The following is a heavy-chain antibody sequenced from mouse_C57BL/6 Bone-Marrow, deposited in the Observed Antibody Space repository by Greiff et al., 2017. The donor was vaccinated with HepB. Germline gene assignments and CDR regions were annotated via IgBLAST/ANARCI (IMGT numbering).Heavy chain of an antibody. CDR1: GFSLTSYG. Sequence: VQLKQSGPGLVQPSQSLSITCTVSGFSLTSYGVHWVRQSPGKGLEWLGVIWSGGSTDYNAAFISRLSISKDNSKSQVFFKMNSLQADDTAIYYCARFRYAYDGSFYYAMDYWGQGTSVTVSS. CDR3: ARFRYAYDGSFYYAMDY. V-gene: IGHV2-2*01. D-gene: IGHD2-2*01. J-gene: IGHJ4*01. CDR2: IWSGGST.